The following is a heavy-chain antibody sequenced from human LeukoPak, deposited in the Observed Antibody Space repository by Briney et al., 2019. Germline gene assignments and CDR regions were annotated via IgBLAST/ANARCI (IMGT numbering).Heavy chain of an antibody. CDR3: ARTPYYYGSGSFHNSFDY. Sequence: SETLSLPCTVSGGSISSSRYYWSWIRQPPGKGLEWIGSIYYSGSTYYSPSLKSRVTISVDTSKNQFSLKLSSVTAADTAVYYCARTPYYYGSGSFHNSFDYWGQGTLASVSS. CDR2: IYYSGST. CDR1: GGSISSSRYY. J-gene: IGHJ4*02. D-gene: IGHD3-10*01. V-gene: IGHV4-39*01.